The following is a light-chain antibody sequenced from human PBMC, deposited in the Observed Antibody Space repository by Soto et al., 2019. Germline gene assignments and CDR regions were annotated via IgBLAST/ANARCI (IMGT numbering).Light chain of an antibody. CDR3: TSYTTSTTWV. Sequence: QSALTQPASVSGSPGQSITISCTGTSSDIGGYNYVSWYQQHPGKAPKLMIYEVSYRPSGVSHRFSGSKSGNTASLTISGLQAEDEADYYCTSYTTSTTWVFGGGTKVTVL. CDR1: SSDIGGYNY. V-gene: IGLV2-14*01. CDR2: EVS. J-gene: IGLJ3*02.